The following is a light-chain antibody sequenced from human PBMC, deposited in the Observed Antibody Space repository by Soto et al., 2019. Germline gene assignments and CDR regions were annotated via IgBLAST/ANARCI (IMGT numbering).Light chain of an antibody. CDR3: SSYTSSSTS. CDR1: SSDVGGHNY. V-gene: IGLV2-14*01. CDR2: EVS. Sequence: QSVLTQPASVSGSPGQSITISCTGTSSDVGGHNYVSWYQQHPGKAPKLMIYEVSNRPSGVSNRFSGSKSGNTASLTISGLQADDEADYYCSSYTSSSTSFGPRTKVTVL. J-gene: IGLJ1*01.